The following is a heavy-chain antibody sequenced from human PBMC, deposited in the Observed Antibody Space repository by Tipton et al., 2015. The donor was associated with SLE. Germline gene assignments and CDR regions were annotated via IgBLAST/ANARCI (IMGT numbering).Heavy chain of an antibody. D-gene: IGHD3-3*01. J-gene: IGHJ6*02. CDR3: AKVVTIFGVVADYYAMDV. V-gene: IGHV3-53*05. CDR2: INPAGTT. CDR1: GFSVSDNY. Sequence: SLRLSCAASGFSVSDNYMSWVRQAPGKGLEWVSVINPAGTTYYADFVKGRFTISRDNSKNSLYLQMNSLRTEDTALYYCAKVVTIFGVVADYYAMDVWGQGTTVTVSS.